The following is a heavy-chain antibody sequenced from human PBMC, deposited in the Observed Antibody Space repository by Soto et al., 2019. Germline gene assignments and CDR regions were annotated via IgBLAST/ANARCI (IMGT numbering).Heavy chain of an antibody. J-gene: IGHJ6*02. D-gene: IGHD1-1*01. CDR2: IRGFSPYT. V-gene: IGHV3-21*01. Sequence: PRGSLRLSCISSGFTFRTYTMNWVRQAPGKGLEWVSGIRGFSPYTFYAESVRGRFAISRDNAKNSLYLQMNILRAEDTAVYYWAKDRGYDAHDYFYNAMDVWGQGTTVTVSS. CDR3: AKDRGYDAHDYFYNAMDV. CDR1: GFTFRTYT.